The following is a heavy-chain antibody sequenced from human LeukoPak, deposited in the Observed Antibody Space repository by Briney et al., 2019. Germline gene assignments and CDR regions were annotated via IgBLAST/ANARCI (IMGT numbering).Heavy chain of an antibody. CDR2: IYTSGST. Sequence: PSETLSLTCTVAGGSISSGSYYWSWIRQPAGKGLEWIGRIYTSGSTNYNPSLKSRVTISVDTSKNQFSLKLSSVTAADTAVYYCARAYCYDSSRYYAYWYFHLWGRGTLVTVSS. CDR3: ARAYCYDSSRYYAYWYFHL. J-gene: IGHJ2*01. V-gene: IGHV4-61*02. CDR1: GGSISSGSYY. D-gene: IGHD3-22*01.